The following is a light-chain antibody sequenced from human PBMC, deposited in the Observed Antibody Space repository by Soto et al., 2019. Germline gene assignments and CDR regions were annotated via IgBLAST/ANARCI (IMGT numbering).Light chain of an antibody. CDR3: QQYGNSPQT. Sequence: EIVLTQSPGTLSLSPGERATLSCRASQSLSSTYLAWYQQKPGQAPRLLIYGASSRATGIPDRFIGSGSATDVTLTISRLEPEDFAVYPCQQYGNSPQTFGGGTKVEI. CDR2: GAS. V-gene: IGKV3-20*01. CDR1: QSLSSTY. J-gene: IGKJ4*01.